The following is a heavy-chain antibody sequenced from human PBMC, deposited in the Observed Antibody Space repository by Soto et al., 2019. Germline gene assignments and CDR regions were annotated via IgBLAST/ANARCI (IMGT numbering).Heavy chain of an antibody. D-gene: IGHD2-8*01. CDR3: ATYCTNGVCRESRAFDI. J-gene: IGHJ3*02. V-gene: IGHV3-23*01. CDR2: ISGSGGST. Sequence: GGSLRLSCAASGFTFSSYAMSWVRQAPGKGLEWVSAISGSGGSTYYADSVKGRFTISRDNSKNTLYLQMNSLRAEDTAVYYCATYCTNGVCRESRAFDIWGQGTMVTVSS. CDR1: GFTFSSYA.